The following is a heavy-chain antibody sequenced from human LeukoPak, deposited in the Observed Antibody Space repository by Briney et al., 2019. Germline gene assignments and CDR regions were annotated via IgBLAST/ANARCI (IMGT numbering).Heavy chain of an antibody. Sequence: GGSLRLSCAASGFTFSSYGMHWVRQAPGKGLEWVAVIWYDGSNKYYADSVKGRFTISRDNSKNTLYLQMNSLRAEDTAVYYCARDRVQGLVPEGFQHWGQGTLVTVSS. CDR1: GFTFSSYG. CDR3: ARDRVQGLVPEGFQH. D-gene: IGHD6-19*01. V-gene: IGHV3-33*01. J-gene: IGHJ1*01. CDR2: IWYDGSNK.